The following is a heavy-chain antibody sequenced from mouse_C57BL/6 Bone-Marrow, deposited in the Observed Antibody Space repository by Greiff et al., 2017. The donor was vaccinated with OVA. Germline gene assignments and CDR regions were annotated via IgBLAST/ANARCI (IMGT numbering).Heavy chain of an antibody. Sequence: EVQLVESGGGLVKPGGSLKLSCAASGFTFSDYGMHWVRQAPEKGLEWVAYISSGSSTIYYAATVKGRFIISRDNAKNTLLVQMTSLRSEDTAMYYCASSITTVVATPAYWGQGTTRTVSS. CDR1: GFTFSDYG. CDR3: ASSITTVVATPAY. J-gene: IGHJ2*01. D-gene: IGHD1-1*01. CDR2: ISSGSSTI. V-gene: IGHV5-17*01.